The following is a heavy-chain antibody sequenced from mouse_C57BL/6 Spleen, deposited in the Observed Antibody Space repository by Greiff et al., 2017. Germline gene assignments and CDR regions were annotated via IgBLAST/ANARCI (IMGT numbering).Heavy chain of an antibody. D-gene: IGHD1-1*01. V-gene: IGHV1-18*01. J-gene: IGHJ4*01. CDR2: INPNNGGT. Sequence: EVQLQQSGPELVKPGASVKIPCKASGYTFTDYNMDWVKQSHGKSLEWIGDINPNNGGTIYNQKFKGKATLTVDKSSSTAYMELRSLTSEDTAVYYCARMRGGITTVRGAMDYWGQGTSVTVSS. CDR1: GYTFTDYN. CDR3: ARMRGGITTVRGAMDY.